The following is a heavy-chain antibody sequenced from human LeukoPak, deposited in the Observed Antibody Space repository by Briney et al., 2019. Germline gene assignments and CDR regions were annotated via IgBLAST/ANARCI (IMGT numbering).Heavy chain of an antibody. Sequence: GASVKVSCKASGYTFTGYYMHWVRQAPGQGLEWMGWINPNSGGTNYAQKFQGRVTMTRDTSISTAYMELSRLRSDDTAVYYCARDSFGGYSYGPYYYYDGMDVWGQGTTVTVSS. D-gene: IGHD5-18*01. CDR2: INPNSGGT. J-gene: IGHJ6*02. V-gene: IGHV1-2*02. CDR3: ARDSFGGYSYGPYYYYDGMDV. CDR1: GYTFTGYY.